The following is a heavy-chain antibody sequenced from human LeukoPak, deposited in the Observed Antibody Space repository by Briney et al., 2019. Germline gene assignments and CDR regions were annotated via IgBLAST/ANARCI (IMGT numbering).Heavy chain of an antibody. D-gene: IGHD3-22*01. V-gene: IGHV4-39*01. J-gene: IGHJ4*02. Sequence: PSETLSLTCTVSGGSISSSSYYWGWIRQPPGQGLEWIGSIYYSGSTYYNPSLKSRVTISVDTSKNQFSLKLSSVTAADTAVYYCARGPPDSSSYFDYWGQGTLVTVSS. CDR1: GGSISSSSYY. CDR3: ARGPPDSSSYFDY. CDR2: IYYSGST.